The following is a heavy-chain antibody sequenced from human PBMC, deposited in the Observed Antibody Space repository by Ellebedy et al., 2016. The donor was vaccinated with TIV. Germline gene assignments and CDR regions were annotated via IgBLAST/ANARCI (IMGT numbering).Heavy chain of an antibody. Sequence: PGGSLRLSCAASGFTVSSHYMSRVRQAPGKGLEWVSVIYSDGGTNYADSVKGRFTISRDSSQNTVYLQMNSLRAEDTAVYYCAKVAIGTLDYWGQGTLVTVSS. V-gene: IGHV3-53*01. CDR2: IYSDGGT. D-gene: IGHD1-26*01. J-gene: IGHJ4*02. CDR1: GFTVSSHY. CDR3: AKVAIGTLDY.